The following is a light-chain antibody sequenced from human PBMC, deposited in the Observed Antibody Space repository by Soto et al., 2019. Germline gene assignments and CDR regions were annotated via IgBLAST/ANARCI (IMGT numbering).Light chain of an antibody. CDR3: SSYTSSSTLV. J-gene: IGLJ1*01. V-gene: IGLV2-14*01. Sequence: ALTQPASVSGSPGQSITISCTGTSSDVGGYNYVSWYQQHPGKAPKLMIYEVSNRPSGVSNRFSGSKSGNTASLTISGLQAEDEADYYCSSYTSSSTLVFGTGTKSPS. CDR1: SSDVGGYNY. CDR2: EVS.